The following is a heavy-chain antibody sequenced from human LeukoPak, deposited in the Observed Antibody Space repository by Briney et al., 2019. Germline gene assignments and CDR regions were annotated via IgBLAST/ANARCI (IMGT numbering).Heavy chain of an antibody. Sequence: SETLSLTCTVYGGSFSGYYWSWIRQPPGKGLEWIGEINHSGSTNYNPSLKSRVTISVDTSKNQSSLKLSSVTAADTAVYYCASDPSTAITWFDPWGQGTLVTVSS. CDR2: INHSGST. V-gene: IGHV4-34*01. CDR1: GGSFSGYY. D-gene: IGHD5-18*01. CDR3: ASDPSTAITWFDP. J-gene: IGHJ5*02.